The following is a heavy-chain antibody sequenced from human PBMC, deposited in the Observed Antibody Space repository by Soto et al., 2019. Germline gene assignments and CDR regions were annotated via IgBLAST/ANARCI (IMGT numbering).Heavy chain of an antibody. CDR1: GFTFDDYA. D-gene: IGHD2-15*01. CDR3: AKTGTAATYYYYYMDV. CDR2: ISWNSGSI. Sequence: VQLVESGGGLVQPGRSLRLSCAASGFTFDDYAMHWVRQAPGKGLEWVSGISWNSGSIGYADSVKGRFTISRDNAKNSLYLQMNSLRAEDTALYYCAKTGTAATYYYYYMDVWGKGTTVTVSS. J-gene: IGHJ6*03. V-gene: IGHV3-9*01.